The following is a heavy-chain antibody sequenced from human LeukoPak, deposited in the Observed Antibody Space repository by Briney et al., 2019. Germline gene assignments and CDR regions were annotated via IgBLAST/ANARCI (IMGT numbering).Heavy chain of an antibody. Sequence: PGGSLRLSCAASGFTFSSYAMHWVRQAPGKGLEWVAVISYDGSNKYYADSVKGRFTISRDNSKNTLYLQMNSLRAEDTAVYYCARGGYDYWGQETLVTVSS. CDR3: ARGGYDY. CDR1: GFTFSSYA. V-gene: IGHV3-30-3*01. D-gene: IGHD3-16*01. J-gene: IGHJ4*02. CDR2: ISYDGSNK.